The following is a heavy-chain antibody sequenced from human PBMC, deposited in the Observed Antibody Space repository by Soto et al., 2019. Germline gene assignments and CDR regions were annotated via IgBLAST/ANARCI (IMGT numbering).Heavy chain of an antibody. V-gene: IGHV3-23*01. D-gene: IGHD2-2*01. J-gene: IGHJ5*02. CDR1: GFTFSSYA. CDR2: ISGSGGST. Sequence: PVGSLRLSCAASGFTFSSYAMSWVRQAPGKGLEWVSAISGSGGSTYYADSVKGRFTISRDNSKNTLYLQMNSLRAEDTAVYYCAKHYCSSTSCYFGWFDPWGQGTLVTVS. CDR3: AKHYCSSTSCYFGWFDP.